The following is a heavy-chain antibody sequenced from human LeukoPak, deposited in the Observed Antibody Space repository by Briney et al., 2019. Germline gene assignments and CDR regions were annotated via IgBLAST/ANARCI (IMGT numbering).Heavy chain of an antibody. CDR1: GDSVSSNGAA. CDR2: TYYRSRWLN. Sequence: SETLSLTCGISGDSVSSNGAAWNWIRQSPSRGLEWLGRTYYRSRWLNDYAPSVKSRIIISPDTSKNQFSLQLSSVTPEDTAVYYCARGSIMGARGLGDSWGQGTPVTVSS. V-gene: IGHV6-1*01. D-gene: IGHD1-26*01. CDR3: ARGSIMGARGLGDS. J-gene: IGHJ4*02.